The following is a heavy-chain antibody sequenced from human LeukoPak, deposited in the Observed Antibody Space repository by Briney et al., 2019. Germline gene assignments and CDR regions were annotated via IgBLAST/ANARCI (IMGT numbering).Heavy chain of an antibody. CDR3: ARSSYSYGYDY. D-gene: IGHD5-18*01. Sequence: SETLSLTCAVYGGSFSGHYWSWIRQPPGKGLEWIGEINHSGSTNCNPSLKSRVTISVDTSKNQFSLKLSSVTAADTAVYYCARSSYSYGYDYWGQGTLVTVSS. V-gene: IGHV4-34*01. J-gene: IGHJ4*02. CDR1: GGSFSGHY. CDR2: INHSGST.